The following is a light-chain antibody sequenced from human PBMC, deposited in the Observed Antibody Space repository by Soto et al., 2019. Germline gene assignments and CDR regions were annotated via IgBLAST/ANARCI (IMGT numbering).Light chain of an antibody. CDR1: QNIMTW. V-gene: IGKV1-5*03. Sequence: DIQMTQSPSTLSASIGDRVTITCRASQNIMTWLAWHQQKPGKAPKLLIFKASDLDVGVPSRFAGSGSGTEFTLTISNLQPDDVATYYCQQYNAYSPWTFCQGTKVEIK. J-gene: IGKJ1*01. CDR3: QQYNAYSPWT. CDR2: KAS.